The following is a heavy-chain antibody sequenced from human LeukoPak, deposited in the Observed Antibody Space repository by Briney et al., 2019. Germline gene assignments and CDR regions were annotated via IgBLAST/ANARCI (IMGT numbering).Heavy chain of an antibody. CDR3: ATSMIVVVNDAFDI. Sequence: GGSLRLSCAASGFTFSIYAMSWVRQAPGKGLEWVSAISGSGGGTYYADSVKGRFTISRDNSKNTLYLQMNSLRAEDTAVYYCATSMIVVVNDAFDIWGQGTMVTVSS. D-gene: IGHD3-22*01. V-gene: IGHV3-23*01. CDR1: GFTFSIYA. J-gene: IGHJ3*02. CDR2: ISGSGGGT.